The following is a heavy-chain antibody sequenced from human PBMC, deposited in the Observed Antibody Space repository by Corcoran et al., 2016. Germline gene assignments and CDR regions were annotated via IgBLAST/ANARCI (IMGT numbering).Heavy chain of an antibody. J-gene: IGHJ4*02. V-gene: IGHV1-46*01. Sequence: QVQLVQSGAEVKKPGASVKVSCKASGYTFTSYYMHWVRQAPGQGLEWMGIINPSGGSTSYAQKFQGRVTMTRDTSTSTVYMELSSLRSEDTAVYYCARVSSYHELEPLAPLFDYWGQGTLVTVSS. CDR2: INPSGGST. CDR3: ARVSSYHELEPLAPLFDY. D-gene: IGHD1-1*01. CDR1: GYTFTSYY.